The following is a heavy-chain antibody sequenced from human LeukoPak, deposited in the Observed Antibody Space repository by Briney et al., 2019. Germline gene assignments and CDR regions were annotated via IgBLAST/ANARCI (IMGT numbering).Heavy chain of an antibody. Sequence: GGSLRLSCAASGFTFDDYAMHWVRQAPGKGLEWVSLISGDGGGTYYADSVKGRFTISRDNAKNSLYLQMNSLRAEDTAVYYCARDRALEYCSSTSCQLFGYWGQGTLVTVSS. CDR1: GFTFDDYA. D-gene: IGHD2-2*01. J-gene: IGHJ4*02. CDR2: ISGDGGGT. V-gene: IGHV3-43*02. CDR3: ARDRALEYCSSTSCQLFGY.